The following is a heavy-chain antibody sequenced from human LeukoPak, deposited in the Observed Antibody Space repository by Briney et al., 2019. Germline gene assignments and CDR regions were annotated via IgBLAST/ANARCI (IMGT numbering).Heavy chain of an antibody. CDR2: IIPIFGTA. V-gene: IGHV1-69*01. J-gene: IGHJ3*02. CDR1: GGTFSSYA. D-gene: IGHD3-22*01. CDR3: ARDPGDYYYDSSGYPRRAFDI. Sequence: VASVKVSCKASGGTFSSYAISWVRQAPGQGLEWMGGIIPIFGTANYAQKFQGRVTITADESTSTAYMELSSLRSEDTAVYYCARDPGDYYYDSSGYPRRAFDIWGQGTMVTVSS.